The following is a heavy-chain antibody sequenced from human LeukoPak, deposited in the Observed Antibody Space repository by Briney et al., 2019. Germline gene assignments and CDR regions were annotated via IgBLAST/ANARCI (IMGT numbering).Heavy chain of an antibody. V-gene: IGHV4-59*08. Sequence: PSETLSLTCTVSGGSISSYYWSWIRQPPGKGLEWIGYIYYSGSTNYNPSLKSRVTISVDTSKNQFSLKLSSVTAADTAVYYCARHEVDFWSGFLGSGYAFDIWGQGTMVTVSS. CDR1: GGSISSYY. J-gene: IGHJ3*02. CDR3: ARHEVDFWSGFLGSGYAFDI. CDR2: IYYSGST. D-gene: IGHD3-3*01.